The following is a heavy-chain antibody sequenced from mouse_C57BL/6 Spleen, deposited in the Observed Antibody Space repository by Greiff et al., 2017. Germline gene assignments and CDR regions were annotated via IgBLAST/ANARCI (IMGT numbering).Heavy chain of an antibody. J-gene: IGHJ3*01. CDR3: ASHYYCSSYSFAY. Sequence: QVQLQQSGPGLVQPSQSLSITCTVSGFSLTSYGVHWVRQSPGKGLEWLGVIWSGGSTDYNAAFISRLGISKDNSKSHVFFKMNSLQADDTAVYYCASHYYCSSYSFAYWGQGTLVTVSA. CDR2: IWSGGST. V-gene: IGHV2-2*01. D-gene: IGHD1-1*01. CDR1: GFSLTSYG.